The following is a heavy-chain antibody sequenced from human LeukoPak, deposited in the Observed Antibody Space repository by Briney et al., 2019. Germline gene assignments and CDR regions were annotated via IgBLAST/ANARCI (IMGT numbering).Heavy chain of an antibody. V-gene: IGHV3-23*01. CDR2: VSGSGGST. Sequence: GGSLRLSCAASGFTFSSYGISWVRQAPGKGLEWVSSVSGSGGSTYYADSVKGRFTISRDNSKSTLFLQMNSLRAEDTAVYYCAKSSYYDSSGYYREYYFDYWGQGTLVTVSS. CDR1: GFTFSSYG. D-gene: IGHD3-22*01. CDR3: AKSSYYDSSGYYREYYFDY. J-gene: IGHJ4*02.